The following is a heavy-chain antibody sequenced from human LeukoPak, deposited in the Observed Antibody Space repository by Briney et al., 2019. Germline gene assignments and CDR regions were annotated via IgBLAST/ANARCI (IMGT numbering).Heavy chain of an antibody. CDR1: GGSISSGDYY. Sequence: PSETLSLTCTVSGGSISSGDYYWSWIRQPPGKGLEWIGYIYYSGSTYYNPSLKSRVTISVDTSQNQVSLKLSSVTAADTAVYYCARVGCRYCSSTSQVSFDYWGQGTLVTVSS. V-gene: IGHV4-30-4*01. J-gene: IGHJ4*02. CDR3: ARVGCRYCSSTSQVSFDY. D-gene: IGHD2-2*01. CDR2: IYYSGST.